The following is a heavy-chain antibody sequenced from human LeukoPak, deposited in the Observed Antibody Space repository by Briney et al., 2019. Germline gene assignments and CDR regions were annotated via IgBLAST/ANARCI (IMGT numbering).Heavy chain of an antibody. J-gene: IGHJ4*02. CDR1: GYTFTSYY. D-gene: IGHD5-12*01. CDR3: ARETGYSGYDPQFDY. CDR2: INPSGGST. V-gene: IGHV1-46*01. Sequence: ASVKVSCKASGYTFTSYYMHWVRQAPGQGLEWMGIINPSGGSTSYEQKFQGRVTMTRDMSTSTVYMELSSLRSEDTAVYYCARETGYSGYDPQFDYWGQGTLVTVSS.